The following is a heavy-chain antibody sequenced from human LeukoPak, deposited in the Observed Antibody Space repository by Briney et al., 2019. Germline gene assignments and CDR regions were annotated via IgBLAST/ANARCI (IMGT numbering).Heavy chain of an antibody. CDR3: AKDVRGYCSSTSCPKDS. CDR2: ISGAGIST. J-gene: IGHJ4*02. CDR1: GFTFNTCA. D-gene: IGHD2-2*01. V-gene: IGHV3-23*01. Sequence: GGSLRLSCAGSGFTFNTCAMNWVRQAPGKGLEWVSAISGAGISTYYADSVKGRFTIARDNSKNTLFLQMNSLRAEDTAVYYCAKDVRGYCSSTSCPKDSWGQGDLVTVSP.